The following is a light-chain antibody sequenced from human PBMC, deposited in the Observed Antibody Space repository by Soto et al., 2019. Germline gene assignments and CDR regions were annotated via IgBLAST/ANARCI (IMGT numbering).Light chain of an antibody. V-gene: IGKV3-20*01. CDR3: EYYGSSIT. Sequence: EIMLTQSPGTLSLSPGERVTLSCRTSQSISNNHLAWYQKKPGQAPRLLIHGTSNRATGIPDRFSGSGSGTDFTLTFSRLEPEDFAVYYCEYYGSSITFGGGTKVEIK. J-gene: IGKJ4*01. CDR2: GTS. CDR1: QSISNNH.